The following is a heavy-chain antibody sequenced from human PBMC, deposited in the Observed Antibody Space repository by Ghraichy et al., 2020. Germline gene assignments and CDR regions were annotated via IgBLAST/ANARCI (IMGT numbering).Heavy chain of an antibody. CDR1: GFSLSTSGVG. CDR2: IYWDDDK. D-gene: IGHD3/OR15-3a*01. V-gene: IGHV2-5*02. CDR3: ARSIDFWTGQGGFDK. J-gene: IGHJ4*02. Sequence: SGPTLVKPTQTLTLTCTFSGFSLSTSGVGVGWIRQPPGKALECLALIYWDDDKRYHTSLHSRLTIAKDTSKNQVVLTMTDMDPVDTATYYCARSIDFWTGQGGFDKWGRGTLVTVS.